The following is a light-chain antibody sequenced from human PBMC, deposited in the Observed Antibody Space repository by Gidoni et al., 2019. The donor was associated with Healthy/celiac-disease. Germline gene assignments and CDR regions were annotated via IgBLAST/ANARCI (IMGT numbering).Light chain of an antibody. V-gene: IGKV2-28*01. CDR1: QSLLHSNGYNY. CDR3: MQALQTPQVT. J-gene: IGKJ4*01. CDR2: LGS. Sequence: DIVMTQSPLSLPVTPGEPASISCRSSQSLLHSNGYNYLDWYLQTPGQSPQLLIYLGSNRASGVPDRFSGSGSGTDFTLKISRVEAEDGGVYYCMQALQTPQVTFGGGTKVEIK.